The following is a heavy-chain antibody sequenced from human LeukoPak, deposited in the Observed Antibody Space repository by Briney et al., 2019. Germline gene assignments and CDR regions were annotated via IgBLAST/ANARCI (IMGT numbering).Heavy chain of an antibody. V-gene: IGHV3-7*05. CDR2: INQDGSAK. J-gene: IGHJ4*02. CDR3: AKDLYASDY. Sequence: GGSLRLSCAASGFTFSSYWMGWVRQAPGKGLEWVANINQDGSAKFYVDSVKGRFTISRDNSKNTLYLQMNSLRAEDTAVYYCAKDLYASDYWGQGTLVTVSS. D-gene: IGHD2/OR15-2a*01. CDR1: GFTFSSYW.